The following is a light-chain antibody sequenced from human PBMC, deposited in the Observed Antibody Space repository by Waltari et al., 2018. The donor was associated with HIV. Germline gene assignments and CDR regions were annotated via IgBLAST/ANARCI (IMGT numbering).Light chain of an antibody. Sequence: DMQMNQSPSSLSISIGDRVAITCRASQDIVNFLNWYQQKPGAAPNLIIYGVSTLYRGVPSRFSGSGSGTLFTLTVANVQPEDCATYYCQQTYGNSITLGQGTRLEI. CDR2: GVS. CDR3: QQTYGNSIT. CDR1: QDIVNF. J-gene: IGKJ5*01. V-gene: IGKV1-39*01.